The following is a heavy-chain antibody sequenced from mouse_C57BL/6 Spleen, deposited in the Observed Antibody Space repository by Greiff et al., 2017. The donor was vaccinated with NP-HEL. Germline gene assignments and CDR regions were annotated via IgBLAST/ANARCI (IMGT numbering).Heavy chain of an antibody. J-gene: IGHJ4*01. CDR1: GYTFTDYN. CDR2: INPNNGGT. Sequence: EVQLQQSGPELVKPGASVKIPCKASGYTFTDYNMDWVKQSHGKSLEWIGDINPNNGGTIYNQKFKGKATLTVDKSSSTAYMELRSLTSEDTAVYYCARDYYGSRGDAMDYWGQGTSVTVSS. V-gene: IGHV1-18*01. CDR3: ARDYYGSRGDAMDY. D-gene: IGHD1-1*01.